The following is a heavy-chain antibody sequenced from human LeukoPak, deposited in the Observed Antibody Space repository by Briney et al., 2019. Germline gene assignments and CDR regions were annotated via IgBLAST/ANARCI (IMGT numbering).Heavy chain of an antibody. CDR1: GGSISSGGYY. CDR2: IYYSGST. CDR3: ASGSYYDILTGYYMVAFDI. J-gene: IGHJ3*02. D-gene: IGHD3-9*01. Sequence: SQTLSLTCTVSGGSISSGGYYWSWIRQHPGKDLEWIGYIYYSGSTYYNPSLKSRVTISVDTSKNQFSLKLSSVTAADTAVYYCASGSYYDILTGYYMVAFDIWGQGTMVTVSS. V-gene: IGHV4-31*03.